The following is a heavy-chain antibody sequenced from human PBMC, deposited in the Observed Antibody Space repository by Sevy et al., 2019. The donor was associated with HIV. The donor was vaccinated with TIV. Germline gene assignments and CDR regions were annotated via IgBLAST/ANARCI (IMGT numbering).Heavy chain of an antibody. J-gene: IGHJ4*02. CDR1: GFTFSSYG. CDR3: ARDPGRTGYCISTSCGLFDY. CDR2: IWYDGSNK. V-gene: IGHV3-33*01. D-gene: IGHD2-2*03. Sequence: GGYLRLSCAASGFTFSSYGMHWVRQAPGKGLEWVAVIWYDGSNKYYADSVKGRFTISRDNSKNTLYLQMNSLRAEDTAVYYCARDPGRTGYCISTSCGLFDYWGQGTLVTVSS.